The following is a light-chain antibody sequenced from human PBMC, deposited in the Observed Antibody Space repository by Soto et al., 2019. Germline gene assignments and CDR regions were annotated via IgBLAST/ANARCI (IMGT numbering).Light chain of an antibody. CDR1: SSNIGSGSD. J-gene: IGLJ3*02. V-gene: IGLV1-40*01. Sequence: QAVVTQPPSVSGAPGQRVTISCTGSSSNIGSGSDVHWYKQLPGTAPKLLIYGDSTRPSGVPDRFSGSKSGTSASLAITGLQAEDEADYYCQSYDFSLSGSVFGGGTKVTVL. CDR2: GDS. CDR3: QSYDFSLSGSV.